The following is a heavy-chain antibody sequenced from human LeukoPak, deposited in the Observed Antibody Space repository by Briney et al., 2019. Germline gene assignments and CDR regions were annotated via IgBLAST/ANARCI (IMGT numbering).Heavy chain of an antibody. Sequence: GGSLRLSCAASGFTFSSYAMSWVRQAPWKGLEWVSAISGGGGSTYYADSVKGRFTISRDNSKNTLYLQMNSLRAEDTAVYYCAKFRDRSGSCFDYWGQGTLVTVSS. CDR1: GFTFSSYA. V-gene: IGHV3-23*01. D-gene: IGHD1-26*01. CDR2: ISGGGGST. J-gene: IGHJ4*02. CDR3: AKFRDRSGSCFDY.